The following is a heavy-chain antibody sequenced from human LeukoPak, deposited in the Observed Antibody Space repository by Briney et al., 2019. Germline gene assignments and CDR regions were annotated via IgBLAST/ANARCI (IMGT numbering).Heavy chain of an antibody. Sequence: GGSLRLSCTASGFTFSTYNMNLVRQAPGKGLEWVSSISTSSNYIYYADSVKGRFTISRDNAKNSLYLQMNSLRAEDTAVYYCWGSSGYYMDAFDIWGQGTMVTVSS. D-gene: IGHD3-22*01. CDR3: WGSSGYYMDAFDI. J-gene: IGHJ3*02. CDR1: GFTFSTYN. CDR2: ISTSSNYI. V-gene: IGHV3-21*01.